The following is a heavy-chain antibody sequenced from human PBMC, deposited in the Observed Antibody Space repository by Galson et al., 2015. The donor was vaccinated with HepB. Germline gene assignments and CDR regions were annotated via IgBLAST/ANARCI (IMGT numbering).Heavy chain of an antibody. CDR1: GFTFSSYW. Sequence: SLRLSCAASGFTFSSYWMSWVRQAPGKGLEWVANIKQDGSEKYYVDSVKGRFTISRDNAKNSLYLQMNSLRAEDTAVYYCARDIAALNNGPYNAFDIWGQGTMVTVSS. CDR3: ARDIAALNNGPYNAFDI. CDR2: IKQDGSEK. D-gene: IGHD6-13*01. V-gene: IGHV3-7*01. J-gene: IGHJ3*02.